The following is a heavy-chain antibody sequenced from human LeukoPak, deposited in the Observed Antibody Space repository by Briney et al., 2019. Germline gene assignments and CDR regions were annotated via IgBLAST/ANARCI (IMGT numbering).Heavy chain of an antibody. Sequence: PSETLSLTCAVYGGSFSGYYWSWIRQPPGKGLEWIGEINHSGSTNYNPSLKSRVTISVDTSKNQFSLKLSSVTAADTAVYYCARGPRGGSSFDYWGQGTLVTVSS. CDR2: INHSGST. CDR1: GGSFSGYY. D-gene: IGHD6-13*01. CDR3: ARGPRGGSSFDY. J-gene: IGHJ4*02. V-gene: IGHV4-34*01.